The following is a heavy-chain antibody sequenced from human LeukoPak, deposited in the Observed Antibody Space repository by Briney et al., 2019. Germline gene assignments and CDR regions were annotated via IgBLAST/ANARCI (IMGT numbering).Heavy chain of an antibody. J-gene: IGHJ4*02. CDR2: ISAYNGNT. Sequence: ASVKVSCKASGYTFTSYGISWVRQAPGQGLEWMGWISAYNGNTNYAQKLQGRVTITRNTSISTAYMELSSLRSEDTAVYYCARGSDPGVDYWGQGTLVTVSS. CDR1: GYTFTSYG. V-gene: IGHV1-18*01. CDR3: ARGSDPGVDY.